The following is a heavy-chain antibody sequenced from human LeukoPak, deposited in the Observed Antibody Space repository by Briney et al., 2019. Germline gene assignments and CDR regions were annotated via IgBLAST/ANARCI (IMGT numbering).Heavy chain of an antibody. CDR3: ARDFYVGSGSYYIGY. V-gene: IGHV3-33*01. CDR2: IWYDGSNK. CDR1: GFTFSSYG. D-gene: IGHD3-10*01. Sequence: GGSLRLSCAASGFTFSSYGMHWVRQAPGKGLEWAAVIWYDGSNKYYADSVKGLFTISRGNSKNTLYLQMNSLRAEDTAVYYCARDFYVGSGSYYIGYWGQGTLVTVSS. J-gene: IGHJ4*02.